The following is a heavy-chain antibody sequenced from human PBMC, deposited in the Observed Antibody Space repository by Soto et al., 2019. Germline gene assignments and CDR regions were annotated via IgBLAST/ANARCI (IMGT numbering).Heavy chain of an antibody. J-gene: IGHJ5*02. CDR3: ARWGCSGSNCNLNQRSFDL. V-gene: IGHV3-33*03. CDR2: IWYDGSNK. Sequence: GGSLRLSCAASGFIFNEYGMHWVRQAPGKGLEWVAVIWYDGSNKYYADSVKGRFTFSRDNSKNTMSLQMNSLRVEDTAVYYCARWGCSGSNCNLNQRSFDLWGQGTLVTVS. CDR1: GFIFNEYG. D-gene: IGHD2-15*01.